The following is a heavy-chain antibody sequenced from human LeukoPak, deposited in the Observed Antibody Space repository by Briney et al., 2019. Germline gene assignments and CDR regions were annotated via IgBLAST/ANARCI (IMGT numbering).Heavy chain of an antibody. D-gene: IGHD3-3*01. CDR3: ASRFFYDFDY. V-gene: IGHV3-33*01. CDR2: IWHDGSKK. J-gene: IGHJ4*02. Sequence: PGGSLRLSCAASGFSFRSYGMHWVRQAPGKGLEWVALIWHDGSKKYYADSVKGRFTISRDNSKSTLYLQMNSLRAEGTAVYFCASRFFYDFDYWGQGTLVAVSS. CDR1: GFSFRSYG.